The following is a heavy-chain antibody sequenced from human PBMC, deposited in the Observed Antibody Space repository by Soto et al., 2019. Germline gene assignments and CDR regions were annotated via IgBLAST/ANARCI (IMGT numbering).Heavy chain of an antibody. V-gene: IGHV1-69*04. Sequence: AASVKVSCKASGGTFSSYTISWVRQAPGQGLEWMGRIIPILGIANYTQKFQGRVTMTTDTSTSTAYMELRSLRSDDTAVYYCAREPNYFDYWGQGTLVTVSS. CDR2: IIPILGIA. J-gene: IGHJ4*02. CDR3: AREPNYFDY. CDR1: GGTFSSYT.